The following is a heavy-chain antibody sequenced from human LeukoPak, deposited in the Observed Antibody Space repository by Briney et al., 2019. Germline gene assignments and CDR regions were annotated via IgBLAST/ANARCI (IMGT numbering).Heavy chain of an antibody. CDR3: ARTWDSPYYFDS. CDR1: GYSFSSYW. Sequence: GESLKISCKASGYSFSSYWIGWVRQMPGKGLEWMGSMYPGDSETKFGPSFQGQVTISAGKSISTAYLHFNSLKASDTAIYYCARTWDSPYYFDSWGQGTLVTVSS. V-gene: IGHV5-51*01. CDR2: MYPGDSET. J-gene: IGHJ4*02. D-gene: IGHD1-26*01.